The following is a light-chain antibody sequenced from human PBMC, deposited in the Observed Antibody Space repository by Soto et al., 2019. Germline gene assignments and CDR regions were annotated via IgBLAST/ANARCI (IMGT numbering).Light chain of an antibody. CDR2: SNT. CDR1: SSNIGAGFD. CDR3: CSYAGSSTFHVV. V-gene: IGLV1-40*01. J-gene: IGLJ2*01. Sequence: QSVLTQPPSVSGAPGQTVTISCTGSSSNIGAGFDVHWYQQVPGTAPKLVLYSNTARPSGVPDRFSGSRSGSSGSLAITGLQPEDEADYYCCSYAGSSTFHVVFGGGTKLTVL.